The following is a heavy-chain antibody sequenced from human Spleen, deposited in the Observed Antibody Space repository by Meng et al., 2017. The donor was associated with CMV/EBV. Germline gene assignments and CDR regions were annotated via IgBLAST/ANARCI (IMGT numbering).Heavy chain of an antibody. CDR3: ARDRFDSSDPYVDF. CDR2: ISSDGTNK. CDR1: GFTFSTCA. Sequence: ASGFTFSTCAMHWVRQAPGKGLEWVAVISSDGTNKYYADSVKGRFTISRDNSKNTVYLQMNSLRGEDTAQYFCARDRFDSSDPYVDFWGQGALVTVSS. V-gene: IGHV3-30*03. D-gene: IGHD6-19*01. J-gene: IGHJ4*02.